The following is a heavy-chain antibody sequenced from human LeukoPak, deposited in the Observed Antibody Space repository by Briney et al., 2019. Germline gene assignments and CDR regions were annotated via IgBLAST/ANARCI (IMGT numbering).Heavy chain of an antibody. CDR3: AKGSGSGWYGWFAP. CDR1: GFTFSSYA. J-gene: IGHJ5*02. D-gene: IGHD6-19*01. V-gene: IGHV3-23*01. CDR2: IDASGGST. Sequence: GGSLKLSCAASGFTFSSYAMTWVRQAPGKGLEWVSSIDASGGSTYYADSVKGRFTISRDNSKNTFFLQMNTLRAADTAVYYCAKGSGSGWYGWFAPWGQGTLVTVSS.